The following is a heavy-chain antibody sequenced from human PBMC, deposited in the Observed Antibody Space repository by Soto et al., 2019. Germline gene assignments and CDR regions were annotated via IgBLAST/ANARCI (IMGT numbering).Heavy chain of an antibody. Sequence: QVQLVQSGAEVKKPGASVKVSCKASGGTFSSYAISWVRQAPGQGLEWMGGIIPIFGTANYAQKFQCRVTITADESTSTAYMELSSLRSEDTAVYYCARGGLYSGYDCNFEYCGKGTLVTVSS. CDR3: ARGGLYSGYDCNFEY. V-gene: IGHV1-69*01. CDR2: IIPIFGTA. J-gene: IGHJ4*02. D-gene: IGHD5-12*01. CDR1: GGTFSSYA.